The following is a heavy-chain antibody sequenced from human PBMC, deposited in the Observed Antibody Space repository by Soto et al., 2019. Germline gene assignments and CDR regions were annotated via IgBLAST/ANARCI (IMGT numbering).Heavy chain of an antibody. CDR1: GFTFSDYY. V-gene: IGHV3-11*01. CDR3: ARVAYCSSTSCPNYYYYYYMDV. D-gene: IGHD2-2*01. J-gene: IGHJ6*03. CDR2: ISSSGSTI. Sequence: GGSLRLSCAASGFTFSDYYMSWIRQAPGKGLEWVSYISSSGSTIYYADSVKGRFTISRDNAKNSLYLQMNSLRAEDTAVYYCARVAYCSSTSCPNYYYYYYMDVWGKGTTVTVSS.